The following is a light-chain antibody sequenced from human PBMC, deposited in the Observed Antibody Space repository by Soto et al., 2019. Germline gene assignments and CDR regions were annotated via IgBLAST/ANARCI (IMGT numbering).Light chain of an antibody. CDR3: MQALQTPWT. Sequence: DIVITQSPLSLPVTPGEPASISFRSTQSPLHSNGYNYLDWYLQKPGQSPQLLIYLGSNRSSGVPDRFSGSGSGTDFTLKISRVEDEDVGVYYCMQALQTPWTFGQGTKVDIK. CDR2: LGS. V-gene: IGKV2-28*01. J-gene: IGKJ1*01. CDR1: QSPLHSNGYNY.